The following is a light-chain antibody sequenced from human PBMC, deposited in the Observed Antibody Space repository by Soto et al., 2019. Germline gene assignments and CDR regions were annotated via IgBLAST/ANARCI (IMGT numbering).Light chain of an antibody. CDR2: DVS. Sequence: QPVLTQPASVSGSPGESITISCTGTSSDVGAYNYVSWYQQHPGKAPKLMIYDVSNRPSGVSNRFSGSKSDNTASLTISGLQAEDEADYYCSSYTSTNSLFGGGTKLTVL. J-gene: IGLJ2*01. CDR3: SSYTSTNSL. V-gene: IGLV2-14*03. CDR1: SSDVGAYNY.